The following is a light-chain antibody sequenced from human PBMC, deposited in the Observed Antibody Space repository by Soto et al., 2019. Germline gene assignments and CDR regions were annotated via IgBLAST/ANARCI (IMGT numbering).Light chain of an antibody. CDR3: QQYGNSPYT. V-gene: IGKV3-20*01. CDR1: QSISRTY. CDR2: GTS. J-gene: IGKJ2*01. Sequence: EIVLTQSPGTLSLSPGERAALSCRASQSISRTYLAWYQQKRGQAPRLLIYGTSNRATGIPDRFSGSGSGTDFTLTINRLEPEDFAVYFCQQYGNSPYTFGQGTKVDI.